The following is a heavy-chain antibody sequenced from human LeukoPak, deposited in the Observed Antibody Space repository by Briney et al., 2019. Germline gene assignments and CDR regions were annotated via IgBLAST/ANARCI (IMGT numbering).Heavy chain of an antibody. CDR3: ARGSSDYYDSSGTKDY. J-gene: IGHJ4*02. Sequence: ASVKVSCKASNYTFTSYGISWVRQAPGQGLEWMAWINAYNGDTNYAQKLQGRVTMTTDTSTSTAYMELRSLRSDDTAVYYCARGSSDYYDSSGTKDYWGQGTLVTVSS. CDR2: INAYNGDT. CDR1: NYTFTSYG. V-gene: IGHV1-18*01. D-gene: IGHD3-22*01.